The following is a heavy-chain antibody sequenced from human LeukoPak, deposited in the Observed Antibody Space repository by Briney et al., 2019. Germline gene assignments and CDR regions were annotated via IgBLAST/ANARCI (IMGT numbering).Heavy chain of an antibody. Sequence: PSETLSLTCAVYGGSFSGYYWSWIRQPPGKGLEWIGEINHSGSTNYNPSLKSRVTISVDTSKNQISLGLNSVTAADTAIYYCAKSGGYGLIDYWGQGTLVTVSS. CDR3: AKSGGYGLIDY. D-gene: IGHD1-26*01. CDR1: GGSFSGYY. CDR2: INHSGST. J-gene: IGHJ4*02. V-gene: IGHV4-34*01.